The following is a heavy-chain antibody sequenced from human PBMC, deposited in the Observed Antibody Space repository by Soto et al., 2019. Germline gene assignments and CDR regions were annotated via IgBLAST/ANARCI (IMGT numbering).Heavy chain of an antibody. Sequence: SETLSLTYAVYGGSFSGYYWSWIRQPPGKGLEWIGEINHSGSTNYNPSLKSRVTISVDTSKNQFSLKLSSVTAADTAVYYCARDERTVTTYFDYWGQGTLVTVSS. V-gene: IGHV4-34*01. CDR1: GGSFSGYY. CDR2: INHSGST. CDR3: ARDERTVTTYFDY. D-gene: IGHD4-17*01. J-gene: IGHJ4*02.